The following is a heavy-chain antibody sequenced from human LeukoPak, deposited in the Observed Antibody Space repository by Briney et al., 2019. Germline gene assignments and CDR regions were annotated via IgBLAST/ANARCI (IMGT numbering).Heavy chain of an antibody. Sequence: PSETLSLTCTVSGGSISSSSYYWGWIRQPPGKGLEWIGSIYYSGSTYYNPSLESRVTISVDTSKNQFPLKLSSVTAADTAVYYCARDYSNWGWFDPWGQGTLVTVSS. J-gene: IGHJ5*02. V-gene: IGHV4-39*06. CDR3: ARDYSNWGWFDP. CDR2: IYYSGST. D-gene: IGHD4-11*01. CDR1: GGSISSSSYY.